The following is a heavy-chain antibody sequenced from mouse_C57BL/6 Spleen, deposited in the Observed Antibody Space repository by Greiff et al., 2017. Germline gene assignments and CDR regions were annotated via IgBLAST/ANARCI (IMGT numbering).Heavy chain of an antibody. J-gene: IGHJ3*01. CDR2: IWTGGGT. V-gene: IGHV2-9-1*01. CDR3: ARNSYCYGSSYGFAY. CDR1: GFSLTSYA. D-gene: IGHD1-1*01. Sequence: QVQLKESGPGLVAPSQSLSITCTVPGFSLTSYAISWVRQPPGKGLEWLGVIWTGGGTNYNSALQSRLSISKDNSKSQVFLKMNSLQTDNTARYYCARNSYCYGSSYGFAYWGQGTLVTVSA.